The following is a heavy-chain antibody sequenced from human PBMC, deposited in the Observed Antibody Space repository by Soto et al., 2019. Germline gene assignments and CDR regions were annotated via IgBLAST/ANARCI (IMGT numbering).Heavy chain of an antibody. CDR2: ISYDGSNK. CDR3: ARGYYYDSSGYYPLDY. V-gene: IGHV3-30-3*01. CDR1: GFTFSSYA. D-gene: IGHD3-22*01. Sequence: QVQLVESGGGVVQPGRSLRLSCAASGFTFSSYAMHWVRQAPGKGLEWVAVISYDGSNKYYADSVKGRFTISRDNSKNTLDLQMNSLRAEDTAVYYCARGYYYDSSGYYPLDYWGQGTLVTVSS. J-gene: IGHJ4*02.